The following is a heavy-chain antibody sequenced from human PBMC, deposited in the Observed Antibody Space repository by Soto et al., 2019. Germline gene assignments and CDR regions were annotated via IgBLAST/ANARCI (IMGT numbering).Heavy chain of an antibody. Sequence: GESLKISCKGSGYSFTNYWIGWVRQMPGKGLELMGIMYPGDSDTRYSPSFQGQVTISADKSISTTYLQWRSLMASDSAIYYCARGNHPPTYYFEYWDQGSL. CDR1: GYSFTNYW. J-gene: IGHJ4*02. CDR2: MYPGDSDT. V-gene: IGHV5-51*01. D-gene: IGHD1-1*01. CDR3: ARGNHPPTYYFEY.